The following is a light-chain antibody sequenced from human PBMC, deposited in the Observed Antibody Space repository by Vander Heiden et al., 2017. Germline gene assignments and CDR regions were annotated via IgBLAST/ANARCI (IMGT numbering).Light chain of an antibody. J-gene: IGLJ2*01. Sequence: SSVLTQPPPVSVAPGQTATISCVGNNIGSQSVHWYQQKPGQAPLLVVYDDRDRPSGIPERFSGSKSANTATLTISGVEAGDEADYYCQVWDDPSEYVVFGGGTKLTVL. CDR2: DDR. CDR3: QVWDDPSEYVV. V-gene: IGLV3-21*02. CDR1: NIGSQS.